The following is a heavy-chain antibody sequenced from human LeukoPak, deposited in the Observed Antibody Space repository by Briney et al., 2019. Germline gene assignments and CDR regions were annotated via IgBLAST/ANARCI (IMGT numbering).Heavy chain of an antibody. CDR3: ARRSGIAAAWYDI. J-gene: IGHJ4*02. Sequence: SETLSLTCTVSGGSISSSSYYWGWIRQPPGKGLEWIGSIYYSGSTYYNPSLKSRVTISVDTSKNQFSLKLSSVTAADTAVYYCARRSGIAAAWYDIWGQGTLVTVSS. D-gene: IGHD6-13*01. CDR2: IYYSGST. CDR1: GGSISSSSYY. V-gene: IGHV4-39*01.